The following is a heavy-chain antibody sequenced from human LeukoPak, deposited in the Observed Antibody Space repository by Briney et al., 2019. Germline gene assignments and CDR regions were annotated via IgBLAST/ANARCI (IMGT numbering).Heavy chain of an antibody. D-gene: IGHD3-16*02. Sequence: GGSLRLSCAASGFTFSSYGMHWVRQAPGKGLEWVAFIRYDGSNKYYADSVKGRFTISRDNSKNTLYLQMNSLRAGDTAVYYCAKEGYVWGSYRGHFDYWGQGTLVTVSS. CDR3: AKEGYVWGSYRGHFDY. CDR1: GFTFSSYG. J-gene: IGHJ4*02. V-gene: IGHV3-30*02. CDR2: IRYDGSNK.